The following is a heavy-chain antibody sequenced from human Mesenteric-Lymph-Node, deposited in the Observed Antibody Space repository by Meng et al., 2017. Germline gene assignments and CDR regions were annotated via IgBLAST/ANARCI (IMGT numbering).Heavy chain of an antibody. CDR1: GYTFTTYA. D-gene: IGHD6-19*01. J-gene: IGHJ5*02. CDR3: ARCIAVAGNWFDP. CDR2: INAGNGNT. Sequence: QGHLVQSGAEGKKPGASVKVACKASGYTFTTYAIHWVRQAPGQRLEWMGWINAGNGNTRYSQKFQGRVSITRDTSASTAYMELSSLRSEDTAVYYCARCIAVAGNWFDPWGQGTLVTVSS. V-gene: IGHV1-3*01.